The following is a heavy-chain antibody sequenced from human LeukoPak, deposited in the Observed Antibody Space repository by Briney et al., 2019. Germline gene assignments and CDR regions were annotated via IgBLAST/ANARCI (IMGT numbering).Heavy chain of an antibody. D-gene: IGHD3-3*01. CDR2: IRYDGSNK. Sequence: QAGGSLRLSCAASGFTFSSYGMHWVRQAPGKGLEWVAFIRYDGSNKYYAESVKGRFTISRDNSKNTLYLQMNSLRAEDTAVYYCAKDLLEASPHWGALDYWGQGTLVTVSS. V-gene: IGHV3-30*02. J-gene: IGHJ4*02. CDR3: AKDLLEASPHWGALDY. CDR1: GFTFSSYG.